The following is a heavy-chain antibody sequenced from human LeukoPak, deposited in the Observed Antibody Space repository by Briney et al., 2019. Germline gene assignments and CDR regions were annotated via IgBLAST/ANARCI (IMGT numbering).Heavy chain of an antibody. Sequence: SETLSLTCTVSADSISRGIYYWTWIRQPAEKGLEWIGHIYTSGSTNYNPSLKSRVTISADTSKNQFSLKLSSVTAADTAVYYCAREFSYWGQGTLVTISS. J-gene: IGHJ4*02. V-gene: IGHV4-61*09. CDR2: IYTSGST. CDR3: AREFSY. CDR1: ADSISRGIYY.